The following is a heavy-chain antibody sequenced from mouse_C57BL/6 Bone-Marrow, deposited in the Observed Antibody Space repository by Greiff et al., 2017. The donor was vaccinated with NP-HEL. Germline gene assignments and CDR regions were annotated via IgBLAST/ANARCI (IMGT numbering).Heavy chain of an antibody. D-gene: IGHD2-5*01. CDR1: GYTFTSYW. Sequence: QVQLQQPGAELVMPGASVKLSCKASGYTFTSYWMHWVKQRPGQGLEWIGEIDPSDSYTNYNQKFKGKSTLTVDKSSSTAYMQLSSLTSEDSAVYYCARGATIVTTSAMDYWGQGTSVTVPS. CDR3: ARGATIVTTSAMDY. CDR2: IDPSDSYT. J-gene: IGHJ4*01. V-gene: IGHV1-69*01.